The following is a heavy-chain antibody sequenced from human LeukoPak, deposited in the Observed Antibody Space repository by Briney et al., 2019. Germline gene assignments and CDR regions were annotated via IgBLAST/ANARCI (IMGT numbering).Heavy chain of an antibody. CDR3: ARGNVVPAYYYYYMDV. J-gene: IGHJ6*03. D-gene: IGHD2-2*01. CDR2: INSDGSST. V-gene: IGHV3-74*01. CDR1: GFTFSSYW. Sequence: GGSLGLSCAASGFTFSSYWMHWVRQAPGKGLVWVSRINSDGSSTSYADSVKGRFTISRDNAKNTLYLQMNSLRAEDTAVYYRARGNVVPAYYYYYMDVWGKGTTVTISS.